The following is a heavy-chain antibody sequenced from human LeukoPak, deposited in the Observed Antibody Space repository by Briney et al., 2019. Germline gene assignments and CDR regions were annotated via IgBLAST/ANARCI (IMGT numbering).Heavy chain of an antibody. J-gene: IGHJ2*01. Sequence: PSETLSLTCTVSGGSISSGSYYWSWIRQPAGKGLEWIGRIYTSGSTNYNPSLKSRVTISVDTSKNQFSLKLSSVTAADTAVYYCARAYYYDSSGYYAYWYFDLWGRGTLVTVSS. D-gene: IGHD3-22*01. CDR2: IYTSGST. CDR1: GGSISSGSYY. CDR3: ARAYYYDSSGYYAYWYFDL. V-gene: IGHV4-61*02.